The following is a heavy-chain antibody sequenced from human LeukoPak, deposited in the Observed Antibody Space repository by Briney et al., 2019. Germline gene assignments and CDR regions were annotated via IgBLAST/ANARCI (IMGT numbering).Heavy chain of an antibody. V-gene: IGHV3-9*01. CDR1: GFTFDDYA. Sequence: GGSLRLSCAASGFTFDDYAMHWVRQAPGKGLEWVSGISWNSGSIGYADSVKGRFTISRDNAKNSLYLQMNSLRAEDTAVYYCAREDYGSGSYYPLFDYWGQGTLVTVSS. CDR2: ISWNSGSI. D-gene: IGHD3-10*01. J-gene: IGHJ4*02. CDR3: AREDYGSGSYYPLFDY.